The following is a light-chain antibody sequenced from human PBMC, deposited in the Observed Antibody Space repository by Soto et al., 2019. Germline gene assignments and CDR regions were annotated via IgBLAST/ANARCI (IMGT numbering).Light chain of an antibody. V-gene: IGKV1-9*01. J-gene: IGKJ4*01. CDR3: QQLNSYPST. CDR1: QGISSY. Sequence: IQLTQSPSSLSASVGDRVTITCRASQGISSYLAWYQQKPGKAPKLLIYAASTLQSVVPSRFSGSGSGTDFNLTISSLQPEDFATYYFQQLNSYPSTFGGGTKVEIK. CDR2: AAS.